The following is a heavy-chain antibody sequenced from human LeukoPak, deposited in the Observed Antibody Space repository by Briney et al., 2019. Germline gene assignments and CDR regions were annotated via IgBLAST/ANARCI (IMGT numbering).Heavy chain of an antibody. CDR1: GGTFSSYA. D-gene: IGHD3-3*01. CDR2: IIPIFGTA. CDR3: AQATPTIFGGNWFDP. V-gene: IGHV1-69*05. Sequence: GASVKVSYKASGGTFSSYAISWVRQAPGQGLEWMGGIIPIFGTANYAQKFQGRVTITTDESTSTACMELSSLRSEDTAVYYCAQATPTIFGGNWFDPWGQGTLVTVSS. J-gene: IGHJ5*02.